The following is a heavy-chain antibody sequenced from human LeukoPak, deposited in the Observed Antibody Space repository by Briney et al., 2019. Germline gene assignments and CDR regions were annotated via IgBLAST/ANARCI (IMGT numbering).Heavy chain of an antibody. CDR1: GFTFSSYE. CDR3: ARSTVGVDY. J-gene: IGHJ4*02. CDR2: TSGSGSYI. V-gene: IGHV3-48*03. Sequence: GGSLRLSCAASGFTFSSYEMNWVRQAPGKGLEWVSYTSGSGSYIYDADSVKGRFTISRDNAKSSLYLQMNSLRAEDTAVYYCARSTVGVDYWGQGTLVTVSS. D-gene: IGHD4-23*01.